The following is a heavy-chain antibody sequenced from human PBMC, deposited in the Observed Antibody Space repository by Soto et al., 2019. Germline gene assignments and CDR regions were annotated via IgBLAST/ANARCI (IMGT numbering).Heavy chain of an antibody. J-gene: IGHJ6*03. D-gene: IGHD3-3*01. CDR3: ARQLRFHNIPRYYMDV. CDR2: IYYSGST. V-gene: IGHV4-59*08. Sequence: SETLSLTCTVSGGSISSYYWSWIRQPPGKGLEWIGYIYYSGSTNYNPSLKSRVTISVDTSKNQFSLKLSSVTAADTAVYYCARQLRFHNIPRYYMDVWGKGTPVTVSS. CDR1: GGSISSYY.